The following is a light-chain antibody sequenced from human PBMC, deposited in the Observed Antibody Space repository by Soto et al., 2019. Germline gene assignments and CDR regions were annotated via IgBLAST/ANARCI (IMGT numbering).Light chain of an antibody. V-gene: IGKV1-5*03. CDR1: QTISSW. CDR3: QHYNSFSEA. J-gene: IGKJ1*01. CDR2: KAS. Sequence: DIQMTQSPSTLSGSVGDRVTITCRASQTISSWLAWYQQKPGKAPKLLIYKASTLKSGVPSRFSGSGSGTDFTLTISCLQPDDFATYYCQHYNSFSEAFGQGTKVDIK.